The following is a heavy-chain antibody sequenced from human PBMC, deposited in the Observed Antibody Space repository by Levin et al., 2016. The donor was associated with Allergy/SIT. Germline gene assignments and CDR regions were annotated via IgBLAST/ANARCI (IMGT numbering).Heavy chain of an antibody. D-gene: IGHD3-22*01. CDR2: VYHNGNT. V-gene: IGHV4-4*02. CDR3: ARPLGYYDSSGRFDY. CDR1: GGSISSSNW. J-gene: IGHJ4*02. Sequence: SETLSLTCAVSGGSISSSNWWSWVRQPPGKGLEWIGNVYHNGNTYYSPSLKSRVTISLDTSKNQFSLKLTSVTAADTAVYYCARPLGYYDSSGRFDYWGQGTLVTVSS.